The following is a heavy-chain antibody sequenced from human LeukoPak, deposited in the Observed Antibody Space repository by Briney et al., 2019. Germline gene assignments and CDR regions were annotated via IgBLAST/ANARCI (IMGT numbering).Heavy chain of an antibody. Sequence: PGGSLRLSCAASGFTFSSYGMHWVRQAPGKGLEWVAFIRYDGSNKYYADSVKGRFTISRDNSKNTLYLQMNSLRAEDTAVYYCAKSMYSSSWYYFDYWGQGTLVTVSS. J-gene: IGHJ4*02. CDR2: IRYDGSNK. V-gene: IGHV3-30*02. CDR1: GFTFSSYG. CDR3: AKSMYSSSWYYFDY. D-gene: IGHD6-13*01.